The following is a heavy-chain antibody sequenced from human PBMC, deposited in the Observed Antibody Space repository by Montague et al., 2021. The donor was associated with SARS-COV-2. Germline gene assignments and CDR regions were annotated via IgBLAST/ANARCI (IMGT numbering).Heavy chain of an antibody. Sequence: SETLSLTCAVSGYSISSSNWWGWIRQPPGRGPEWIGYIYYSGSTYYNPSLKSRVTMSVDTSKNQFSLKLSSVTAADTAVYYCARGGDMNWFDPWGQGTLVTVSS. CDR2: IYYSGST. J-gene: IGHJ5*02. D-gene: IGHD2-21*01. V-gene: IGHV4-28*03. CDR1: GYSISSSNW. CDR3: ARGGDMNWFDP.